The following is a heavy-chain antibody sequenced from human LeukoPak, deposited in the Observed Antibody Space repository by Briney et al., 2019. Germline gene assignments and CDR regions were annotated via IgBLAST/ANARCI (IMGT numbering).Heavy chain of an antibody. CDR2: IYTSGST. Sequence: PSQTLSLTCTVSGGSISSGSYYWSWIRQPAGKGLEWIGRIYTSGSTNYNPSLKSRVTISVDTSKNQFSLKLSSVTAADTAVYYCARRPYCSSTSCYYNWFDPWGQGTLVTVSS. V-gene: IGHV4-61*02. CDR3: ARRPYCSSTSCYYNWFDP. CDR1: GGSISSGSYY. J-gene: IGHJ5*02. D-gene: IGHD2-2*01.